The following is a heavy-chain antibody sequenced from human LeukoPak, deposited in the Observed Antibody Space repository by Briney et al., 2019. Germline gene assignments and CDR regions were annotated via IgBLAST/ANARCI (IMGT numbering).Heavy chain of an antibody. J-gene: IGHJ3*02. D-gene: IGHD2-15*01. CDR3: ARGRYCSADICSGGDAFDI. CDR1: GGSINNYY. Sequence: SETLSLTCTVSGGSINNYYWSWIRQPAGKGLEWIGRIYTRGSTNYNPSLKSRVTMSVDTTKNQFSLKLGSVTAADTAVYYCARGRYCSADICSGGDAFDIWGQGTMVSVSS. CDR2: IYTRGST. V-gene: IGHV4-4*07.